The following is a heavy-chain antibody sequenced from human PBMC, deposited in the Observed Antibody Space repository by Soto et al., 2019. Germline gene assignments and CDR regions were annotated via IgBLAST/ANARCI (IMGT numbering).Heavy chain of an antibody. CDR1: GFTFSSYA. J-gene: IGHJ4*02. D-gene: IGHD3-3*01. Sequence: GGSLRLSCAASGFTFSSYAMSWVRQAPGKGLEWVSAISGSGGSTYYADSVKGRFTISRDNSKNTLYLQMNSLRAEDTAVYYCAKAVGRSGPLVRIFDYWGQGTLVTVSS. CDR2: ISGSGGST. CDR3: AKAVGRSGPLVRIFDY. V-gene: IGHV3-23*01.